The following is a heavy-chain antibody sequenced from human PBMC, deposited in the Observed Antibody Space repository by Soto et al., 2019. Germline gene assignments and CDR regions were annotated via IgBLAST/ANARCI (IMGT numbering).Heavy chain of an antibody. Sequence: QVQLVQSGAEVKKPGASVKVSCKLSGYTRRTELYMHWVRQVPGKGLEWMGGFDPEHADTIYAPKFQDRVTMTEDTETDTAYMELSSLRSEDTAVYYCATGDTTMALYYFDFWGQGTLVTVSS. J-gene: IGHJ4*02. D-gene: IGHD5-18*01. CDR2: FDPEHADT. CDR1: GYTRRTELY. CDR3: ATGDTTMALYYFDF. V-gene: IGHV1-24*01.